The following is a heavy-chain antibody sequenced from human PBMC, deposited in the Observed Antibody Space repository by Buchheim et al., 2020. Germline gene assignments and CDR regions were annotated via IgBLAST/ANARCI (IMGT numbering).Heavy chain of an antibody. CDR3: ATGGGIAVAGD. Sequence: QLQLQESGPGLVKPSETLPLTCTVSGVSFSTSRHYWGWIRQPPGKGLEWIGSFYPSGSTYFNPSLQSRVTVSVDTSKNQFSMTLSSVTAADTAVYYCATGGGIAVAGDWGQGIL. CDR1: GVSFSTSRHY. V-gene: IGHV4-39*01. CDR2: FYPSGST. J-gene: IGHJ4*02. D-gene: IGHD6-19*01.